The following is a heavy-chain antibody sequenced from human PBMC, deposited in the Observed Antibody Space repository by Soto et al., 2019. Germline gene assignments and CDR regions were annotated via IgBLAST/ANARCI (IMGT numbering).Heavy chain of an antibody. Sequence: GASVKVSCKASGYTFTGYYMHWVRQAPGHGLEWMGWINPNSDSTNYAQKFQGRVIMSVDTSKNQFSLKLRSVTAADTAVYYCVRDPPIFGAPPRYYDMDVWGQGTTVTVSS. CDR2: INPNSDST. CDR3: VRDPPIFGAPPRYYDMDV. V-gene: IGHV1-2*02. CDR1: GYTFTGYY. J-gene: IGHJ6*02. D-gene: IGHD3-3*01.